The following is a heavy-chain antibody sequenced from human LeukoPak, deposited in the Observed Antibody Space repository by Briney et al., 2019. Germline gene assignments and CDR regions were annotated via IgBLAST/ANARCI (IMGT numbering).Heavy chain of an antibody. Sequence: GGALRLSCAASGFTFSNGWMSWVRQAPGKGGEGVGRIKSKNDGGTTDYAAPVKVTFPISSDDSKNTLYLQMNSLKTEDTAVYYCTTDPNGYCFHRTTLWGQGTLVTVSS. CDR1: GFTFSNGW. CDR3: TTDPNGYCFHRTTL. D-gene: IGHD5-24*01. J-gene: IGHJ4*02. CDR2: IKSKNDGGTT. V-gene: IGHV3-15*01.